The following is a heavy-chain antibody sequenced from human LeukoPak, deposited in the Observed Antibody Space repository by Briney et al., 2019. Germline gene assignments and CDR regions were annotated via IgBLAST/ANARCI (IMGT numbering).Heavy chain of an antibody. CDR1: GYTFTSYG. J-gene: IGHJ1*01. D-gene: IGHD2-21*02. V-gene: IGHV1-18*01. CDR2: ISAYNGNT. CDR3: AKGSRSVMVTGYFQH. Sequence: WASVKVSCKASGYTFTSYGISWVRQAPGQGLEWMGWISAYNGNTNYAQKLQGRVTMTTDTSTSTAYMELRSLRSDDTAVYYCAKGSRSVMVTGYFQHWGQGTLVTVSS.